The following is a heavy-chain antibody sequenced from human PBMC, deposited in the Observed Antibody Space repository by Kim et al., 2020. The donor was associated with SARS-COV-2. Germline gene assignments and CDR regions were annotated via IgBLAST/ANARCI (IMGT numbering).Heavy chain of an antibody. D-gene: IGHD3-10*01. CDR3: ARGPSRFGELPR. V-gene: IGHV4-34*01. J-gene: IGHJ4*02. Sequence: SETLSLTCAVYGGSFSGYYWSWIRQPPGKGLEWIGEINHSGSTNYNPSLKSRVTISVDTSKNQFSLKLSSVTAADTAVYYCARGPSRFGELPRWGQGTLVTVSS. CDR2: INHSGST. CDR1: GGSFSGYY.